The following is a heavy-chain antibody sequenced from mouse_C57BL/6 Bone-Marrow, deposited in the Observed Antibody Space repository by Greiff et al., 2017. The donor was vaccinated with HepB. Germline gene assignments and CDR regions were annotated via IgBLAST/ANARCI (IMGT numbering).Heavy chain of an antibody. CDR3: AVYGSYGY. Sequence: VQLQQSGPELVKPGASVKISCKASGYAFSSYWMNWVKQRPGKGLEWIGRIYPGDGDTNYNGKFKGKATLTADNSSSIAYMQLNSLTSEDSAVYFDAVYGSYGYWGQGTTLPGSS. D-gene: IGHD2-1*01. V-gene: IGHV1-82*01. J-gene: IGHJ2*01. CDR2: IYPGDGDT. CDR1: GYAFSSYW.